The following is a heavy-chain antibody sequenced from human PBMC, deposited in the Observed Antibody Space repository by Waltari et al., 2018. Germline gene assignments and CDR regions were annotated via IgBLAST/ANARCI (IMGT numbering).Heavy chain of an antibody. CDR1: GYSISSGYY. V-gene: IGHV4-38-2*01. Sequence: QVQLQESGPGLVKPSETLSLTCAVSGYSISSGYYWGWIRQPPGKGLEWIGSIYHSGSTYYNPSLKSRVTISVDTSKNQFSLKLSSVTAADTAVYYCARVDYYDSSGYFFDYWGQGTLVTVSS. CDR3: ARVDYYDSSGYFFDY. J-gene: IGHJ4*02. CDR2: IYHSGST. D-gene: IGHD3-22*01.